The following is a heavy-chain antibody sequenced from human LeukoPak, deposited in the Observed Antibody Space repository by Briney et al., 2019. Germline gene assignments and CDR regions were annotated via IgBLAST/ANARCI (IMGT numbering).Heavy chain of an antibody. CDR1: GGSFSGYY. Sequence: SETLSLTCAVYGGSFSGYYWTWIRQPPGKGPEWIGEINHIGSTKYNPSLKSRLTISVDTSKNQFSLKLSSVTAADTAVYYCARGDWLSGYYYLLDYWGQGTLVTVSS. D-gene: IGHD3-22*01. CDR3: ARGDWLSGYYYLLDY. J-gene: IGHJ4*02. V-gene: IGHV4-34*01. CDR2: INHIGST.